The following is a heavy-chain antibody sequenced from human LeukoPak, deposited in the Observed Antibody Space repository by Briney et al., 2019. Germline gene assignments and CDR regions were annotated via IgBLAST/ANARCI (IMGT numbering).Heavy chain of an antibody. V-gene: IGHV1-2*02. Sequence: ASVKVSCKASGYTCTGYYMHWVRQAPGQGLEWMGWINPNSGSTNYAQKFQGRVTMTRDTSISTAYMELSRLRSDDTAVYYRARDVARYYFDYWGQGTLVTVSS. D-gene: IGHD5-12*01. CDR3: ARDVARYYFDY. J-gene: IGHJ4*02. CDR1: GYTCTGYY. CDR2: INPNSGST.